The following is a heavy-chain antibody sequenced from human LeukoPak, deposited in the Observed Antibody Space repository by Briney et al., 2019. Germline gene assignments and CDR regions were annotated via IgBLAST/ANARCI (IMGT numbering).Heavy chain of an antibody. Sequence: PGGSLRLSCAASGFTFSDYYMSWIRQAPGKGLEWVSYISRSSSYTNYADSVKGRFTISRDSAKNSLYLQMNSLRAEDTAVYYCARDGRLASGDVLRYFDWLGIGDYYYGMDVWGQGTTVTVSS. CDR1: GFTFSDYY. D-gene: IGHD3-9*01. CDR3: ARDGRLASGDVLRYFDWLGIGDYYYGMDV. V-gene: IGHV3-11*06. J-gene: IGHJ6*02. CDR2: ISRSSSYT.